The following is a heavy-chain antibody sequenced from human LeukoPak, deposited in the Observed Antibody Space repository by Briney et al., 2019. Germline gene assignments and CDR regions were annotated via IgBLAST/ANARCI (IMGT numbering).Heavy chain of an antibody. CDR2: IIPIFGTA. CDR3: ARAGVDDFFDY. D-gene: IGHD3/OR15-3a*01. J-gene: IGHJ4*02. V-gene: IGHV1-69*06. CDR1: GGTFSSYA. Sequence: PLASVKVSCKASGGTFSSYAASWVRQAPGQGLEWMGGIIPIFGTANYAQKFQGRVTITADKSTSTAYMELSSLRSEDTAVYYCARAGVDDFFDYWGQGTLVTVSS.